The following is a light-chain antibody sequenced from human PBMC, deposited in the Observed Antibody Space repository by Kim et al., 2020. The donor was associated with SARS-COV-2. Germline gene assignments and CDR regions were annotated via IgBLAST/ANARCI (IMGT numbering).Light chain of an antibody. CDR1: QSISRH. J-gene: IGKJ5*01. Sequence: DIQVTQSPSSLSASVGDRVTIACRASQSISRHLNWYQQKPGKAPNLLIYAASNLQSGVPSTFSGSGSGTDFTLTISSLQPEDFATYYCQQSYSTPPTFGQGTRLEIK. V-gene: IGKV1-39*01. CDR2: AAS. CDR3: QQSYSTPPT.